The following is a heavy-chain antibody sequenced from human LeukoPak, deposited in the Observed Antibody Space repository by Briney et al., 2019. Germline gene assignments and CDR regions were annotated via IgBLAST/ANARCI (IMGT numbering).Heavy chain of an antibody. CDR1: GGSISSTSNY. Sequence: SETLSLTCTASGGSISSTSNYWGWIRQPPGKGLEWIGSFYYSGSTYYNPSLNSRVTISVDTSKNQLSLRLSSVTAADTAVYYCATHIAATGYYFDYWGQGTLVTVSS. V-gene: IGHV4-39*01. D-gene: IGHD6-13*01. CDR3: ATHIAATGYYFDY. CDR2: FYYSGST. J-gene: IGHJ4*02.